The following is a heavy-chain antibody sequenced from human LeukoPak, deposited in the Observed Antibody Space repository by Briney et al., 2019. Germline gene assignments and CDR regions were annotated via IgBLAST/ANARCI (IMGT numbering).Heavy chain of an antibody. CDR3: ARIGTTVAAGTADY. CDR1: GFKFRDYY. CDR2: TSGSGDAR. V-gene: IGHV3-11*01. J-gene: IGHJ4*02. Sequence: PGGSLRLSCAASGFKFRDYYMGWIRQAPGKRLEWVSYTSGSGDARPYADSVKGRFTVSRNNAIDSLYLQMDSLGAEDTAVYYCARIGTTVAAGTADYWGQGTQVTVSS. D-gene: IGHD6-13*01.